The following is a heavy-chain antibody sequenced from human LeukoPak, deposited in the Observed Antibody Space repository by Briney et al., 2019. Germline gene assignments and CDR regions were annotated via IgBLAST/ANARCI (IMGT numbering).Heavy chain of an antibody. J-gene: IGHJ4*02. Sequence: PGRSLRLSCAASGFTFSSYGMQWVGQAPGKGLEWVAVISYDGSNKYYADSVKGRFTISRDNSKNTLYLQMNSLRAEDTAVYYCAKGFHYYGSGSPPFDYWGQGTLVTVSS. V-gene: IGHV3-30*18. D-gene: IGHD3-10*01. CDR1: GFTFSSYG. CDR2: ISYDGSNK. CDR3: AKGFHYYGSGSPPFDY.